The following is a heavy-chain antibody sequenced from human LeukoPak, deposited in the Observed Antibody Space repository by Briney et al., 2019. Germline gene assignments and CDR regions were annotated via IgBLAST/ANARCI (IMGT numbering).Heavy chain of an antibody. CDR3: AGHHPRNTVDF. Sequence: SETLSLTCTVTVSYGSMSDSYWSWIRQPPGKGLEWIAYISDIGSINYNPSLKSRVTISLDTSKNQFSLKLSSVTAADTAVYYCAGHHPRNTVDFWGQGTLVTVSS. J-gene: IGHJ4*02. V-gene: IGHV4-59*08. CDR2: ISDIGSI. D-gene: IGHD2-8*02. CDR1: VSYGSMSDSY.